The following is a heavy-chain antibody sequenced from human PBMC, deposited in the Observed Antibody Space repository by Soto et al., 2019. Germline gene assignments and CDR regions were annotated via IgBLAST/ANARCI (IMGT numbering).Heavy chain of an antibody. CDR3: ARDVDTSMSAPLDY. J-gene: IGHJ4*02. CDR1: GYTFTAYA. V-gene: IGHV1-3*01. CDR2: INVGTGDT. Sequence: ASVKVSCKASGYTFTAYAMDWVRQTPGQRLEWVGWINVGTGDTEYSQQFQGRVNITRDTSARTLYMELSSLRSEDTAVYYCARDVDTSMSAPLDYWGQGRLVTVS. D-gene: IGHD5-18*01.